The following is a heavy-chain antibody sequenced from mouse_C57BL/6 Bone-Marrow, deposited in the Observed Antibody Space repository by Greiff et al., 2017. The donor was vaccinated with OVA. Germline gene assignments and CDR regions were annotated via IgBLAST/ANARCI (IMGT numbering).Heavy chain of an antibody. Sequence: VKLQQPGAELVMPGASVKLSCKASGYTFTSYWMHWVKQRPGQGLEWIGEIDPSDSYPNYNQKFKGKSTLTVDKSSSTACMQLSSLTSEDSAVYYCALTTGRDDWGQGTTLTVSS. V-gene: IGHV1-69*01. CDR1: GYTFTSYW. CDR2: IDPSDSYP. CDR3: ALTTGRDD. D-gene: IGHD1-1*01. J-gene: IGHJ2*01.